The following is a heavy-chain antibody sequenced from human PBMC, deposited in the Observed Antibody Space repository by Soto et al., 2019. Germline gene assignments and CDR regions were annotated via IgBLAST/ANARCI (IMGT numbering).Heavy chain of an antibody. CDR3: ARGVGDAPDYYFDS. CDR2: VNAGSGNT. CDR1: GYSFIHYS. V-gene: IGHV1-3*01. J-gene: IGHJ4*02. Sequence: QVQLVQSGAEVKKPGASVKVSCKTSGYSFIHYSIHWVRQAPGHRLEWMGWVNAGSGNTKYSQQFQGRVTITRDTSASTAYMELSSLRSEDTAVYYCARGVGDAPDYYFDSCGQGTLVTVSS. D-gene: IGHD1-26*01.